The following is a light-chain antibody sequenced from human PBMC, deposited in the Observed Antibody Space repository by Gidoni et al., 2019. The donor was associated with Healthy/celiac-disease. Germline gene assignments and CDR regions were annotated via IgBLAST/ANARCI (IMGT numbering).Light chain of an antibody. CDR3: QSYDSSLSGWV. Sequence: QSVLTQPPSVSGAPGHRVTISCTWSSSNIGAGYDVPWYQQLPGTAPKLRLHGNSNRPSGVPDRFSGSNSGTSASLAITGLQAEDEADYYCQSYDSSLSGWVFGGGTKLTVL. CDR1: SSNIGAGYD. V-gene: IGLV1-40*01. J-gene: IGLJ3*02. CDR2: GNS.